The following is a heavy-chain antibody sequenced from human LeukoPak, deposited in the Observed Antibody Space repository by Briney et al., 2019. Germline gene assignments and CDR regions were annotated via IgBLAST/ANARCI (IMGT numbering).Heavy chain of an antibody. V-gene: IGHV4-59*12. CDR3: ASKGLYCSGGSCYSPNLIDY. Sequence: SETLSLTCTVSGGSISSYYWSWIRQPPGKGLEWIGYIYYSGSTNYNPSLKSRVTISVDTSKNQFSLKLSSVTAADTAVYYCASKGLYCSGGSCYSPNLIDYWGQGTLVTVSS. CDR1: GGSISSYY. J-gene: IGHJ4*02. CDR2: IYYSGST. D-gene: IGHD2-15*01.